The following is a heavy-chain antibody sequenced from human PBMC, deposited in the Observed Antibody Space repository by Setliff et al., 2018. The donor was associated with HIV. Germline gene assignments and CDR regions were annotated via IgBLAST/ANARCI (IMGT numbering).Heavy chain of an antibody. J-gene: IGHJ4*02. V-gene: IGHV4-38-2*01. D-gene: IGHD2-2*03. Sequence: SETLSLTCAASGYSINSGFSRAWIRQPPGQGPQWIGSIYQSGSIYYNPSLQSRVTISVDTSRNQFSLRLNSVTAADTAVYYCATRGWIEGREVDYWGQGTLVTSPQ. CDR3: ATRGWIEGREVDY. CDR1: GYSINSGFS. CDR2: IYQSGSI.